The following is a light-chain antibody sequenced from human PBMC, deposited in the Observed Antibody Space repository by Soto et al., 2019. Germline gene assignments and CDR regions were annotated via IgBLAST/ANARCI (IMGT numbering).Light chain of an antibody. J-gene: IGKJ3*01. V-gene: IGKV2-28*01. CDR3: MQALQTPRT. CDR2: LGS. Sequence: VMTQSPLSLPVTPGEPASISCRSSQSLLHTNGYNYLDWYLQKPGQSPQLLIYLGSNRASGVPDRFSGSGSGTDFTLKISRVEAEDVGVYYCMQALQTPRTFGPGTKVDIK. CDR1: QSLLHTNGYNY.